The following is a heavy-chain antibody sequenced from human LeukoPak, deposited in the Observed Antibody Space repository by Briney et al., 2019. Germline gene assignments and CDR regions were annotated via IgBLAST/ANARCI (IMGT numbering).Heavy chain of an antibody. CDR1: GFTFSSYD. Sequence: PGGSLRLSCAASGFTFSSYDMHWVRQATGKGLEWVSSISSSSSYIYYADSVKGRFTISRDNAKNSLYLQMNSLRAEDTAVYYCARDNDLLRYFDWPLDYWGQGTLVTVSS. CDR2: ISSSSSYI. D-gene: IGHD3-9*01. V-gene: IGHV3-21*01. CDR3: ARDNDLLRYFDWPLDY. J-gene: IGHJ4*02.